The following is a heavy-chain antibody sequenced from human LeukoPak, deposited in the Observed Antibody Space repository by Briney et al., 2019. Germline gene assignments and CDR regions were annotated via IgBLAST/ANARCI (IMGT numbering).Heavy chain of an antibody. CDR2: MNQDGSEK. D-gene: IGHD5-24*01. V-gene: IGHV3-7*01. Sequence: PGGSLRLSCAASGFTFSSYAMSWVRQAPGKGLEWVANMNQDGSEKYYVDSVKGRFTISRDNAKNSLYLQMNSLRAEDAAVYYCARRYMATSAEDFDYWGQGTLVTVSS. CDR3: ARRYMATSAEDFDY. J-gene: IGHJ4*02. CDR1: GFTFSSYA.